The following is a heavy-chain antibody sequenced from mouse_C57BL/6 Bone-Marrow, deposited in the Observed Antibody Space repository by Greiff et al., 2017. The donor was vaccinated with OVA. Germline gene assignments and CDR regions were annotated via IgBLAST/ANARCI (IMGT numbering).Heavy chain of an antibody. Sequence: EVHLVESGPGLVKPSQSLSLTCSVTGYSITSCYYWNWIRQFPGNKLEWMGYLSYDGSNNYNPFLKNLISITRETSKNQFFLKLNSVTTEDTATYYCAREGDDYDEAWFAYWGQGTLVTVSA. CDR1: GYSITSCYY. D-gene: IGHD2-4*01. CDR3: AREGDDYDEAWFAY. V-gene: IGHV3-6*01. J-gene: IGHJ3*01. CDR2: LSYDGSN.